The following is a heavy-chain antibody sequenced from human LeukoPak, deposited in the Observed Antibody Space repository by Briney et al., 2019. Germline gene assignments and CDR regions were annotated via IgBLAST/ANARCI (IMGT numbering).Heavy chain of an antibody. J-gene: IGHJ4*02. V-gene: IGHV3-53*01. Sequence: PGGSLGLSCAASGFTVSSNYMSWVRQAPGKGLEWVSVIYSGGSTYYADSVKGRFTISRDNSKSTLYLQMNSLRAEDTAVYYCAVGSTPRDFDYWGQGTLVTVSS. D-gene: IGHD3-10*01. CDR1: GFTVSSNY. CDR2: IYSGGST. CDR3: AVGSTPRDFDY.